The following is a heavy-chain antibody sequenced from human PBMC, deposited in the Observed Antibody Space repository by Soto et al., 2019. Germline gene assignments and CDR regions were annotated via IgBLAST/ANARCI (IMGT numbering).Heavy chain of an antibody. J-gene: IGHJ6*02. CDR3: ARDPPATRHGMDV. Sequence: PGGSLRLSCSVAGFTVSDSMSWVRQAPGKGLEWVSVIYSGGSTYYADSVRGRFTISRDNSKNTLYLQMKSLRAEDTAVYYCARDPPATRHGMDVWGQGTTVTVSS. CDR2: IYSGGST. V-gene: IGHV3-53*01. CDR1: GFTVSDS.